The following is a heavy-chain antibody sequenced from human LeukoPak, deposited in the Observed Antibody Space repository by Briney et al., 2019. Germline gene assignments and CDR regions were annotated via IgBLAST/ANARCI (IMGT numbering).Heavy chain of an antibody. Sequence: SETLSLTCAVYGGSFSGYYWSWIRQPPGKGLEWIGEINHSGSNNYNPSLKSRVTISVDTSKNQFSLKLSSVTAADTAVYYCARGVPAAMHYYYYMDVWGKGTTVTVSS. V-gene: IGHV4-34*01. J-gene: IGHJ6*03. CDR3: ARGVPAAMHYYYYMDV. CDR2: INHSGSN. D-gene: IGHD2-2*01. CDR1: GGSFSGYY.